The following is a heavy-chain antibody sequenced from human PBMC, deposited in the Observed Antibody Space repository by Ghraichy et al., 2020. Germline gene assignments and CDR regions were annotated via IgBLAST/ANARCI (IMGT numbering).Heavy chain of an antibody. CDR2: IYHSGST. V-gene: IGHV4-30-2*01. CDR3: ARRGGYCSSTSCYTWRAFDI. D-gene: IGHD2-2*02. Sequence: LSLTCAVSGGSISSGGYSWSWIRQPPGKGLEWIGYIYHSGSTYYNPSLKSRVTISVDRSKNQFSLKLSSVTAADTAVYYCARRGGYCSSTSCYTWRAFDIWGQGTMVTVSS. CDR1: GGSISSGGYS. J-gene: IGHJ3*02.